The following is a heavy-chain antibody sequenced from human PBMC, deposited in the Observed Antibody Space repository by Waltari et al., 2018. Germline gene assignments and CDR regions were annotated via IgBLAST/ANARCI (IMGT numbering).Heavy chain of an antibody. CDR3: ARAGFVVANYYYYGMDV. J-gene: IGHJ6*02. CDR2: ISSSSSYI. CDR1: GFPFSSYS. V-gene: IGHV3-21*01. Sequence: EVQLVESGGGLVKPGGSLRLSCVASGFPFSSYSMNWVRQAPGKGLEWVSSISSSSSYIYYADSVRGRFTISRDNAKNSLYLQMNSLRAEDTAVYYCARAGFVVANYYYYGMDVWGQGTTVTVSS. D-gene: IGHD2-2*01.